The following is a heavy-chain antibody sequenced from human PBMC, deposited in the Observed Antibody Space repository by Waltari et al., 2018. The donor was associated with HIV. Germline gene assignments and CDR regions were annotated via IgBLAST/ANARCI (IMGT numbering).Heavy chain of an antibody. CDR2: IASGGSAI. Sequence: QVQLVESGGGLVKPGGSLRLSCAASGFIFSDSYMTWIRQAPVKGVQWVSYIASGGSAIKYADCVQGRFTISRDNAKNSLYLQMNSLRVEDTAIYYCARIRGYSQDYYGMDVWGQGTTVTVSS. J-gene: IGHJ6*02. D-gene: IGHD5-12*01. CDR1: GFIFSDSY. V-gene: IGHV3-11*04. CDR3: ARIRGYSQDYYGMDV.